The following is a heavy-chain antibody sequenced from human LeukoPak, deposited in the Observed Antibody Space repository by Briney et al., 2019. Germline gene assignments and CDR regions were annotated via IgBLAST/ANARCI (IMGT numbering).Heavy chain of an antibody. CDR1: GGSFSGYY. D-gene: IGHD4-11*01. V-gene: IGHV4-34*01. CDR2: INHSGST. CDR3: ARVESTVTPPYDH. J-gene: IGHJ4*02. Sequence: SETLSLTCAVYGGSFSGYYWSWIRQPPGKGLEWIGEINHSGSTNYNPSLKSRVTISVDTSKNQFSLKLSSVTAAHTAVYYCARVESTVTPPYDHWGQGTLVPVSS.